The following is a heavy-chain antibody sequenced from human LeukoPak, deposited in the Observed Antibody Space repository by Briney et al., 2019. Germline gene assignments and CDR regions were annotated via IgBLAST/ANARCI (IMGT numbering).Heavy chain of an antibody. D-gene: IGHD3-16*02. J-gene: IGHJ4*02. V-gene: IGHV3-7*01. Sequence: PGVSLRRSCAASGFTFSSYWMSRVRQAPGKGLEWVANIKQDGSEKYYVDSVKGRFTISRDNAKNSLYLQMNSLRVEDTAVYYCARDRPVWGSYRNPEYWGQGTLVTVSS. CDR2: IKQDGSEK. CDR1: GFTFSSYW. CDR3: ARDRPVWGSYRNPEY.